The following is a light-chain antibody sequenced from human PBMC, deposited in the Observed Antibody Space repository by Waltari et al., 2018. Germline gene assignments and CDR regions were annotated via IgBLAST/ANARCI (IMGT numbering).Light chain of an antibody. CDR3: QQYNTWPT. CDR1: QSISSN. J-gene: IGKJ4*01. Sequence: EIVMTQSPVTLSVSPRERATLSCRASQSISSNLAWYQQKPGQSPRLLIHGASTRATGIPARVSGSGSGTDFTLTISSLQSEDFAVYFCQQYNTWPTFGGGTKVEIK. CDR2: GAS. V-gene: IGKV3-15*01.